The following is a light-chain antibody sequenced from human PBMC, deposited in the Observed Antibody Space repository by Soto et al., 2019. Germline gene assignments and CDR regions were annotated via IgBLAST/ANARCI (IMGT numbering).Light chain of an antibody. J-gene: IGKJ2*02. CDR2: TAS. CDR1: QSIVSY. Sequence: DIQMTQSPSSLSVSVGDRVTITCRASQSIVSYLNWYQQKLGKAPKLLIYTASNMQRGVPSRFSGSESGTDFTLTISNLQPEDFATYYCQHSYSTPRTFGQGPKLEIK. V-gene: IGKV1-39*01. CDR3: QHSYSTPRT.